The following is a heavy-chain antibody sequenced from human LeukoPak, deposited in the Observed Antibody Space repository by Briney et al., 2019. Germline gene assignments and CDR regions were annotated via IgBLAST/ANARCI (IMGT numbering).Heavy chain of an antibody. J-gene: IGHJ4*02. V-gene: IGHV3-30*03. D-gene: IGHD3-10*01. CDR2: MSYDGSNE. CDR1: GFTFSSHA. CDR3: ARTTTPHYYGSGSYALGY. Sequence: GGSLRLSCAASGFTFSSHAMHWVRQAPGKGLEWVALMSYDGSNEDYADSVKGRFTVSRDNSKDTLYLQMNSLRPEGTAVHYCARTTTPHYYGSGSYALGYWGQGTLVTVPS.